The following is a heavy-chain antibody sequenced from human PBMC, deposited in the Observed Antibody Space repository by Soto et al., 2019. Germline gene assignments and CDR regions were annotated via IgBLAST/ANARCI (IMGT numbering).Heavy chain of an antibody. CDR3: AKGGYTSYFDY. CDR1: GFTFRSYA. CDR2: IRASGDST. D-gene: IGHD5-18*01. Sequence: EVQLLESGGGLVQPGGSLRLSCAASGFTFRSYAMTWVRQAPGKGLEWVSTIRASGDSTYYADSVKGRITISRDNYNNTLYVQLNRLEAEDTAVYFCAKGGYTSYFDYWGQGILVTASS. V-gene: IGHV3-23*01. J-gene: IGHJ4*02.